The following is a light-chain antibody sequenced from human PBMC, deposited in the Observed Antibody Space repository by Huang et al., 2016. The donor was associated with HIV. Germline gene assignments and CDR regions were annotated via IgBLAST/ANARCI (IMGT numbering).Light chain of an antibody. CDR3: HQYNNWLLS. CDR1: RSVSTN. CDR2: GSS. J-gene: IGKJ4*01. Sequence: EIVMTQSPATLSVSPGQRVTLSCRANRSVSTNLAWYQQRHGQAPRLLIYGSSTRAPGIPDRFSGSGSGTYFSLTISSLQSEEFALYYCHQYNNWLLSFGGGTRV. V-gene: IGKV3-15*01.